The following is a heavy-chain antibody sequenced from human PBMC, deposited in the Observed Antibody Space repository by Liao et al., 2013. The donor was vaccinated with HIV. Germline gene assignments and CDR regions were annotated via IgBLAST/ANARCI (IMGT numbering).Heavy chain of an antibody. V-gene: IGHV4-4*07. CDR3: ARDQWDVVVVPAAIRDVGTFDP. CDR1: GGSISSYY. Sequence: QVQLQESGPGLVKPSETLSLTCTVSGGSISSYYWSWIRQPAGKGLEWIGRIYSSGSTNYNPSLKSRVTMSVDTSKNQFSLKLSSVTAADTAVYYCARDQWDVVVVPAAIRDVGTFDPWGQGTLVTVSS. CDR2: IYSSGST. J-gene: IGHJ5*02. D-gene: IGHD2-2*01.